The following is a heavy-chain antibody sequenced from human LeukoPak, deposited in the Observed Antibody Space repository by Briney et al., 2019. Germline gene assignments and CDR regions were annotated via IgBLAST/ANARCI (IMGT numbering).Heavy chain of an antibody. Sequence: QSGGSLRLSCGASGFTFTTHWIHWVRQAPGKGLVWVSRIKPDGSDTNYADSVKGRFTISRDNSKNTLYLQMNSLRAEDTAVYYCARDKLESVVGATIGYWGQGTLVTVSS. D-gene: IGHD1-26*01. CDR2: IKPDGSDT. CDR3: ARDKLESVVGATIGY. CDR1: GFTFTTHW. V-gene: IGHV3-74*01. J-gene: IGHJ4*02.